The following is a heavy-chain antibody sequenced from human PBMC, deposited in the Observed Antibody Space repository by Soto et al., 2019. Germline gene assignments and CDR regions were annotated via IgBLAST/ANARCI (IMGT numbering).Heavy chain of an antibody. J-gene: IGHJ6*02. D-gene: IGHD6-13*01. Sequence: GGSLRLSCAASGFTFSSYSMNWVRQAPGKGLEWVSSISSSSSYIYYADSVKGRFTISRDNAKNSLYLQMNSLRAEDTAVYYCARDRRIVAAVQTDYYYYGMDVWGQGTTVTVSS. V-gene: IGHV3-21*01. CDR3: ARDRRIVAAVQTDYYYYGMDV. CDR2: ISSSSSYI. CDR1: GFTFSSYS.